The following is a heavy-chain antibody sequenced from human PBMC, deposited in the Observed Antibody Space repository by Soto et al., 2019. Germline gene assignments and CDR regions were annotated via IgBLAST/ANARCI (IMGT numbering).Heavy chain of an antibody. CDR1: GFTFSSYA. Sequence: GGSLRLSCAASGFTFSSYAMSWVRQAPGKGLEWVSAISGSGGSTYYADSVKGRFTISRDNSKNTLYLQMNSLRAEDTAVYYCAKSIDSKEYYYDSSGYPPLPSYYYGMDVWGQGTTVTVSS. CDR2: ISGSGGST. D-gene: IGHD3-22*01. J-gene: IGHJ6*02. V-gene: IGHV3-23*01. CDR3: AKSIDSKEYYYDSSGYPPLPSYYYGMDV.